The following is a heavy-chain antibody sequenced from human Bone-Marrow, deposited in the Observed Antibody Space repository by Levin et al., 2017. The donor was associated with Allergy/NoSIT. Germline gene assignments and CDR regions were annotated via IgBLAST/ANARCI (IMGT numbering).Heavy chain of an antibody. CDR3: ARGSFVVLVVTATLPWFDP. D-gene: IGHD2-15*01. CDR1: GFNFTNHY. V-gene: IGHV1-46*01. J-gene: IGHJ5*02. Sequence: GASVKVSCKASGFNFTNHYIHWVRQAPGQGLEWMGIVNPTDGSTVYAQRFQGRVTISRDTSTSTVYMELSSLRSEDTAVYYCARGSFVVLVVTATLPWFDPWGQGTLVTVSS. CDR2: VNPTDGST.